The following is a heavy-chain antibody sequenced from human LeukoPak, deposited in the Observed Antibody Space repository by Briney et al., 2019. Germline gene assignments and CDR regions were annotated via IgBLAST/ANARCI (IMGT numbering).Heavy chain of an antibody. D-gene: IGHD2-15*01. V-gene: IGHV3-23*01. J-gene: IGHJ4*02. CDR3: AKDLIPRYCNGGTCYTGIFDY. CDR1: GFTFSSYA. Sequence: GGSLRLSGAASGFTFSSYAMSWVRQAPGKGLEWVSAISGSGDGTYYADSVRGRFTISRDNSRNTLYLQMNSLRAEDTAVYYCAKDLIPRYCNGGTCYTGIFDYWGQGTLVTVSS. CDR2: ISGSGDGT.